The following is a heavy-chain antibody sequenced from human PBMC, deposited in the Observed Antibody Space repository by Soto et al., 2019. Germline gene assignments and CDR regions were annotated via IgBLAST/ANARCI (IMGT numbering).Heavy chain of an antibody. J-gene: IGHJ6*02. Sequence: GGSLRLSCAASGFTFNDHYMDWARQAPGKGLEWVGRIRRKANSYTTVYAASVKGRFIISRDDSKNSVYLQMNSLKTEDTAVYYCAKDLATVVTPESTYYYYYGMDVWGQGTTVTVSS. CDR2: IRRKANSYTT. D-gene: IGHD4-17*01. CDR3: AKDLATVVTPESTYYYYYGMDV. CDR1: GFTFNDHY. V-gene: IGHV3-72*01.